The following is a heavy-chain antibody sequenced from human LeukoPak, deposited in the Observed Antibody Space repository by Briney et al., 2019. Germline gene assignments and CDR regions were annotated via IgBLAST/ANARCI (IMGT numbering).Heavy chain of an antibody. CDR1: GFTFSSYS. J-gene: IGHJ4*02. Sequence: PGDSLRLSCAASGFTFSSYSMNWVRQAPGKGLEWVSSITGSSSYIHYADSVKGRFTISRDNAKNSLYLQMNSLRAEDTAIYYCFREGGDWGQGTLVTVSS. D-gene: IGHD3-10*01. V-gene: IGHV3-21*01. CDR2: ITGSSSYI. CDR3: FREGGD.